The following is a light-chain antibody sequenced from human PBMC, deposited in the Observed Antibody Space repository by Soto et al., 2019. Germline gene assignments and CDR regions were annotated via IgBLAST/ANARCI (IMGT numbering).Light chain of an antibody. Sequence: DIQLTQSPSFLSASVVDRVTITCRASQGINNYLAWYQQKPGKAPKLLIYAASTLQSGVPPRFSGSGSGTEFTLTVSSLQPEDFATYYCQQLNSYPFITFDQGTRLEIK. V-gene: IGKV1-9*01. CDR2: AAS. J-gene: IGKJ5*01. CDR3: QQLNSYPFIT. CDR1: QGINNY.